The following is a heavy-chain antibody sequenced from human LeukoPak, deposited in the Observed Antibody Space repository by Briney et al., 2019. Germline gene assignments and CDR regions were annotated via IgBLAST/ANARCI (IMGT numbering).Heavy chain of an antibody. V-gene: IGHV4-39*01. CDR3: ARRSVSHLGPYGMDV. J-gene: IGHJ6*02. D-gene: IGHD5/OR15-5a*01. CDR2: IYYSGST. CDR1: GGSISSSSYY. Sequence: SETLSLTCTVSGGSISSSSYYWGWIRQPPGKGLEWIGSIYYSGSTYYNPSLKSRVTISVDTSKNQFSLKLSSVTAADTAVYYCARRSVSHLGPYGMDVWGQGTTVTVSS.